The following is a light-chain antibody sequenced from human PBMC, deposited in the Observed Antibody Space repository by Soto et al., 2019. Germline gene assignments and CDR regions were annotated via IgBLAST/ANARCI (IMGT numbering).Light chain of an antibody. V-gene: IGLV2-14*01. CDR1: SSDVGGYNY. CDR3: SSYTTSSTYV. Sequence: QSALTQPASGSGSPGQSIAISCTGTSSDVGGYNYVSWYQQHPGKAPKLILCDVSNRPSGVSDRFSGSKSGNTASLTISGLQTEDEADYHCSSYTTSSTYVFGTGTKVTVL. CDR2: DVS. J-gene: IGLJ1*01.